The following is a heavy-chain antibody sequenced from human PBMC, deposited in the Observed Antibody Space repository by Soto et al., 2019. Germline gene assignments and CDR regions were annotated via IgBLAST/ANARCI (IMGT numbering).Heavy chain of an antibody. V-gene: IGHV3-7*03. Sequence: GGSLRLSCAASGFTFSNYVISWVRQAPGKGLEWVANVKPDDSEIYYVDSVRGRFIISRDNAKNSLYLQMNSLRVEDTAIYYCARAIMAADSEWGQGTLVTVSS. CDR2: VKPDDSEI. J-gene: IGHJ4*02. CDR3: ARAIMAADSE. D-gene: IGHD6-13*01. CDR1: GFTFSNYV.